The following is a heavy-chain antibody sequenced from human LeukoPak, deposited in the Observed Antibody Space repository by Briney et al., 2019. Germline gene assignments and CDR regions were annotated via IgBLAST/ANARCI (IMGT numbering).Heavy chain of an antibody. Sequence: PGGSLRLSCAASGFTFSSYAMSWVRQAPGKGLEWVSAISGSGGSTYYADSVKGRFTISRDNSKNTLYLQMNGLRAEDTAVYYCAKAPDPVDTAMVDYFDYWGQGTLVTVSS. CDR2: ISGSGGST. J-gene: IGHJ4*02. CDR3: AKAPDPVDTAMVDYFDY. CDR1: GFTFSSYA. D-gene: IGHD5-18*01. V-gene: IGHV3-23*01.